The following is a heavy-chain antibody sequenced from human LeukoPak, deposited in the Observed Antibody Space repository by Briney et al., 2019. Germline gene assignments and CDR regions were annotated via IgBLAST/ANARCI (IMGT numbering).Heavy chain of an antibody. V-gene: IGHV3-7*01. J-gene: IGHJ6*02. Sequence: GGSLRLSCAASGFTFSNYWMSWVRQAPGKGLEWVATIKQDGSDKYYVDSVKGRFTISRDNAKKSVYLEMNSLRAEDTAVYYCVRLRLAWNYSMDVWGQGTTVTVSS. CDR3: VRLRLAWNYSMDV. CDR1: GFTFSNYW. CDR2: IKQDGSDK. D-gene: IGHD3-3*02.